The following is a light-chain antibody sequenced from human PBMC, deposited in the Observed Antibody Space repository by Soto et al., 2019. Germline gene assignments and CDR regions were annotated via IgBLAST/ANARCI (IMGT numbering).Light chain of an antibody. CDR3: QQYNSYRT. Sequence: DIQMTQSPSPPSASVGDRVTITFRAGQGFSSWLAWYQQKPGKAPKLLIYDASSLESGVPSRFSGSGSGTEFTLTISSLQPDDFATYYCQQYNSYRTFGQGTKVDIK. CDR2: DAS. CDR1: QGFSSW. J-gene: IGKJ1*01. V-gene: IGKV1-5*01.